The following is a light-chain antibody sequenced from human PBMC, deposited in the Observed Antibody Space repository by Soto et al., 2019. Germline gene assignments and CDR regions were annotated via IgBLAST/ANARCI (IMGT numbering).Light chain of an antibody. Sequence: EIVLTQSPGTLSLSPGERANLSCRVSQSISSNYLAWYQQKPGRAPRLLIYGASSRATDIPDRFSGSGSGTDFTLTISRLEPEDFAVYYCQHYGSSRWTFGQGTKVEIK. V-gene: IGKV3-20*01. CDR1: QSISSNY. CDR2: GAS. J-gene: IGKJ1*01. CDR3: QHYGSSRWT.